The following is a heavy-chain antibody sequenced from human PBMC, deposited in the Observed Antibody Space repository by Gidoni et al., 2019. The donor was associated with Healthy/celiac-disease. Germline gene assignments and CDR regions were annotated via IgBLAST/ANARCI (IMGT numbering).Heavy chain of an antibody. Sequence: EVQLVESGGGLVQPGRSLRLSCAAPGFTFDDYAMHWVRQAPGKGLEWVSGISWNSGSIGYADSVKGRFTISRDNAKNSLYLQMNSLRAEDTALYYCAKDASSSPKYYFDYWGQGTLVTVSS. D-gene: IGHD6-6*01. CDR1: GFTFDDYA. J-gene: IGHJ4*02. V-gene: IGHV3-9*01. CDR2: ISWNSGSI. CDR3: AKDASSSPKYYFDY.